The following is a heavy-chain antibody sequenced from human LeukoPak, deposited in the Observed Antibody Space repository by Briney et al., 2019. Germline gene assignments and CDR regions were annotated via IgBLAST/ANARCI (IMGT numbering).Heavy chain of an antibody. CDR3: TRTLAYCGGDCYSHFDY. CDR2: IRSKTYGGRT. J-gene: IGHJ4*02. D-gene: IGHD2-21*01. V-gene: IGHV3-49*04. Sequence: QPGRSLRLSCPASGFNFGDYAMSLVRPAPGKGLEWVGFIRSKTYGGRTEYTASVKGRFTISSDDSKSIAYLQMNSLKTEDTAVYYCTRTLAYCGGDCYSHFDYWGQGTLVTVSS. CDR1: GFNFGDYA.